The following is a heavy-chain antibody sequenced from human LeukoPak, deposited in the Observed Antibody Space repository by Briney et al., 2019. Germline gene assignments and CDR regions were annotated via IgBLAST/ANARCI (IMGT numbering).Heavy chain of an antibody. J-gene: IGHJ6*02. CDR2: ISAYNGNT. CDR3: ARDLGGVYYYGMDV. CDR1: GYTFTSYG. D-gene: IGHD2-15*01. Sequence: GASVKVSCKASGYTFTSYGISWVRQAPGQGLEWMGWISAYNGNTNYAQKLQGRVTMTTGTSTSTAYMELRSLRSDDTAVYYCARDLGGVYYYGMDVWGQGTTVTVSS. V-gene: IGHV1-18*01.